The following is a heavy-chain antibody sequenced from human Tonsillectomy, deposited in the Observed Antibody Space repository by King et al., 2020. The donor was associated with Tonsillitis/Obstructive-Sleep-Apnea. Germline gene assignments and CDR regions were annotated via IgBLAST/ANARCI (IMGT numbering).Heavy chain of an antibody. J-gene: IGHJ4*02. Sequence: QVQLQQWGAGLLKPSETLSLTCAVYGGSFSGYYWSWIRQPPGKGLEWIGEINHSGSTNYNPSLKSRVTISVDTSKNQFSLKLSSVTAADTAVYYCARVDDVRVFDYWGQGTLVTVSS. D-gene: IGHD1-1*01. V-gene: IGHV4-34*01. CDR2: INHSGST. CDR1: GGSFSGYY. CDR3: ARVDDVRVFDY.